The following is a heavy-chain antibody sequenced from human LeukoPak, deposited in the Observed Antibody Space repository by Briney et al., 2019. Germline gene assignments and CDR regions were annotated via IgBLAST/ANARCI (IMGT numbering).Heavy chain of an antibody. V-gene: IGHV4-61*02. CDR1: GGSISSGSYY. CDR3: ASGSNYLGRYGSGSSDY. CDR2: IYTSGST. Sequence: PPQTLSLTCTVSGGSISSGSYYWSWIRQPAGKGLEWIGRIYTSGSTNYNPSLKSRVTISVDTSKNQFSLKLSSVTAADTAVYYCASGSNYLGRYGSGSSDYWGQGTLVTVSS. J-gene: IGHJ4*02. D-gene: IGHD3-10*01.